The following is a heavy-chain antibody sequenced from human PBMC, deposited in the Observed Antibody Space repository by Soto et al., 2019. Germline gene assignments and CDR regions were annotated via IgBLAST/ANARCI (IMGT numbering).Heavy chain of an antibody. V-gene: IGHV4-61*05. CDR2: VHYTGMT. CDR3: ARHENGGTYPLAY. Sequence: SETLSLTCAVSGGSISSGGYFWGWIRQPPGKGLEYIGHVHYTGMTDYNPSFNSRVTISVDMPKNQFSLNLNSVTAADTAVYYCARHENGGTYPLAYWGQGALVTVSS. J-gene: IGHJ4*02. CDR1: GGSISSGGYF. D-gene: IGHD1-26*01.